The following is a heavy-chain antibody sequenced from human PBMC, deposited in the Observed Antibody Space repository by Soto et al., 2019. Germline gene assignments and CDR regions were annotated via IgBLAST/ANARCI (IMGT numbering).Heavy chain of an antibody. CDR2: MNPNSDNT. J-gene: IGHJ4*02. CDR1: GYTFTSYD. D-gene: IGHD2-15*01. CDR3: ARESRYCSGGSCYSRPGIDY. V-gene: IGHV1-8*01. Sequence: ASVTVSCKASGYTFTSYDISWVRQATGQGLDWMGWMNPNSDNTGYSQKFQGRVTITRDTSASIVYMELSSLRSEDTAVYYCARESRYCSGGSCYSRPGIDYWGQGTLVTVSS.